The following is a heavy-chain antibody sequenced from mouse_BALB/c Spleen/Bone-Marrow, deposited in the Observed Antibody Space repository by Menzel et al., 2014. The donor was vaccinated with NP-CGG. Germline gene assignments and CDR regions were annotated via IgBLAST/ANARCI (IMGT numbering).Heavy chain of an antibody. Sequence: VQLQESGPELVRPGTSVRISCKASGYTFTNYYIHWVKQRPGQGLEWIGWIYPGNVNTKNNEKFKGKATLTADKSSSTAYMQLSSLTSEDSAVYFFAGNNDGWYFDVWGAGTTVTVSS. CDR2: IYPGNVNT. V-gene: IGHV1S56*01. J-gene: IGHJ1*01. D-gene: IGHD1-3*01. CDR3: AGNNDGWYFDV. CDR1: GYTFTNYY.